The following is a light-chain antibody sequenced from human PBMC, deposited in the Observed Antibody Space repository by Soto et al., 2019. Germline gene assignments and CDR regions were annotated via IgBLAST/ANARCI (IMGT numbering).Light chain of an antibody. CDR3: CSHAGGYTSVL. CDR1: KNDIGVYDF. V-gene: IGLV2-23*01. Sequence: QSALTQPPSASGSPGQSVTISCTGTKNDIGVYDFVSWYQQQPGQAPKLIIYDGSERPSGVSNRFSGSRSDNTASLTISGLQPEDEADYYCCSHAGGYTSVLFGGGTKLTVL. CDR2: DGS. J-gene: IGLJ2*01.